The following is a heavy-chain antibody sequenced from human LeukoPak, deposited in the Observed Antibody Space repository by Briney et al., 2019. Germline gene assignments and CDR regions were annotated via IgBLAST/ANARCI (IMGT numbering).Heavy chain of an antibody. CDR2: IYYSGST. CDR1: GGSISSGGYS. V-gene: IGHV4-30-4*07. D-gene: IGHD3-16*02. J-gene: IGHJ5*02. Sequence: SETLSLTCAVSGGSISSGGYSWSWIRQPPGKGLEWIGYIYYSGSTYYNPSLKSRVTISVDTSKNQFSLKLSSVTAADTAVYYCARAPYDYVWGSYRYYWFDPWGQGTLVTVSS. CDR3: ARAPYDYVWGSYRYYWFDP.